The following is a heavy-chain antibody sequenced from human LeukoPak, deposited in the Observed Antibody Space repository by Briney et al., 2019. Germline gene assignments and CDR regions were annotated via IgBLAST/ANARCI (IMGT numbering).Heavy chain of an antibody. J-gene: IGHJ1*01. D-gene: IGHD2-15*01. CDR2: INPSSGSA. CDR3: ARDLDSGRYRGYFQY. V-gene: IGHV1-46*01. Sequence: ASVKVSXKASGYTLTTYYMYWVRQAPGQGLEWMGTINPSSGSASYAQRFQGRVTMTSDTSTSTVYMDMSSLTSEDTAVYYCARDLDSGRYRGYFQYWGQGTLVTVSS. CDR1: GYTLTTYY.